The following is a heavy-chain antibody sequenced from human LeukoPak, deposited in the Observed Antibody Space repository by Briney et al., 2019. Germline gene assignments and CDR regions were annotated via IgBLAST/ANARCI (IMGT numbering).Heavy chain of an antibody. D-gene: IGHD3-22*01. J-gene: IGHJ4*02. CDR1: GFTFSTFA. V-gene: IGHV3-23*01. CDR2: MSGSGVTGT. Sequence: GSLRLSCAASGFTFSTFAMSWVRQAPGKGLERVSVMSGSGVTGTYYADSVKGRFTISRDNAKNSLYLQMNSLRAEDTAVYYCARFYYYDSSGSHPFDYWGQGTLVTVSS. CDR3: ARFYYYDSSGSHPFDY.